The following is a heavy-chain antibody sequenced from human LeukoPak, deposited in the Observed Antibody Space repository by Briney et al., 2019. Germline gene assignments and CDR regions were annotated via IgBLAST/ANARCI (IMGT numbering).Heavy chain of an antibody. CDR1: GLTFSSYS. CDR2: ISSSSSYI. J-gene: IGHJ2*01. V-gene: IGHV3-21*01. D-gene: IGHD4-23*01. Sequence: GGSLRLSCAASGLTFSSYSMNWVRQAPGKGLEWVSSISSSSSYIYYADSVKGRFTISRDNAKNSLYLQMNSLRAEDTAVYYCARHGPNDYGGNWDWYFDLWGRGTLVAVSS. CDR3: ARHGPNDYGGNWDWYFDL.